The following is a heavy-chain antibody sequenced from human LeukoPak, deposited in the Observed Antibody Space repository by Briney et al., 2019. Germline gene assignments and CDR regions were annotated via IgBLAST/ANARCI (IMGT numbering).Heavy chain of an antibody. CDR3: ARGRHYYDSSDYYYEGDAFDI. D-gene: IGHD3-22*01. Sequence: ASVKVSCKASGYTFTGYYMHWVRQAPGQGLECMGIINPSGTSTSYAQKFQGRVTMTRDMSTSTVYMELSSLRSEDTAVYYCARGRHYYDSSDYYYEGDAFDIWGQGTMVTVSS. CDR1: GYTFTGYY. CDR2: INPSGTST. V-gene: IGHV1-46*01. J-gene: IGHJ3*02.